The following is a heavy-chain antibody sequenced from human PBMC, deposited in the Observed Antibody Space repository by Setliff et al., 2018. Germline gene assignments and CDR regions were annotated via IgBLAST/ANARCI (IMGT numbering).Heavy chain of an antibody. D-gene: IGHD5-12*01. V-gene: IGHV4-39*07. CDR2: IYYSGST. Sequence: SETLSLTCTVSGGSISSRSYYWGWIRQPPGKGLEWIGSIYYSGSTFYNPSLKSRVTISVDTSKNQFSLKLSSVTAADTAVYYCARVRRRDGYNSGIYWYFDLWGRGTLVTVSS. CDR3: ARVRRRDGYNSGIYWYFDL. CDR1: GGSISSRSYY. J-gene: IGHJ2*01.